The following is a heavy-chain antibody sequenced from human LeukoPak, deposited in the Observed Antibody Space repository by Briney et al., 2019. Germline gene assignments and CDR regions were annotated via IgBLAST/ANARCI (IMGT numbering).Heavy chain of an antibody. D-gene: IGHD3-22*01. CDR2: IKQDGSEK. CDR3: ARGSGYYLGHFDY. CDR1: GFTFSTYW. Sequence: PGGSLRLSCAASGFTFSTYWMSWVRQAPGEGLEWEANIKQDGSEKYYVDSVKGRFTISRDNAKNSLYLQMNSLRAEDTAVYYCARGSGYYLGHFDYWGQGTLVTVSS. J-gene: IGHJ4*02. V-gene: IGHV3-7*01.